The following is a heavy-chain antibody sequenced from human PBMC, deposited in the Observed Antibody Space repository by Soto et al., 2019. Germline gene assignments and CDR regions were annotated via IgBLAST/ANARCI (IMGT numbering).Heavy chain of an antibody. Sequence: PSETLSLTCTVSGGSISSYYWSWIRQPPGKGLEWIGYIYYSGSTNYNPSLKSRVTISVDTSKNQFSLKLSSVTAADTAVYYCARRVVPAAAISGYDASFFHYWGQGTLVTVSS. V-gene: IGHV4-59*08. CDR1: GGSISSYY. J-gene: IGHJ4*02. CDR3: ARRVVPAAAISGYDASFFHY. D-gene: IGHD2-2*01. CDR2: IYYSGST.